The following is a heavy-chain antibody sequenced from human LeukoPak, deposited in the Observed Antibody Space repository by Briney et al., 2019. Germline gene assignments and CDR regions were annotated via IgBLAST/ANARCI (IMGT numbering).Heavy chain of an antibody. D-gene: IGHD1-26*01. CDR3: ARDRNTGSSYENLFEY. J-gene: IGHJ4*02. Sequence: PGGSLRLSCAASGFTFSSYWMHWVRQAPGKGLVWVSRINSDGSSTSYADSVKGRFTISRDNAKNTLYRQMNSLRAEDTSVYYCARDRNTGSSYENLFEYWGQGSLVTVSS. V-gene: IGHV3-74*01. CDR2: INSDGSST. CDR1: GFTFSSYW.